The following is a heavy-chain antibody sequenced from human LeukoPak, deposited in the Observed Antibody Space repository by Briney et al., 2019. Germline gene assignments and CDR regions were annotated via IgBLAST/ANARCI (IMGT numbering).Heavy chain of an antibody. J-gene: IGHJ3*02. CDR1: GASISDYY. V-gene: IGHV4-59*08. D-gene: IGHD1-26*01. CDR2: IYYSGST. CDR3: ARPRSSGSYAAFDI. Sequence: SETLSLTCTVSGASISDYYWSWIRQPPGKGLEWIGYIYYSGSTNYNPSLKSRVTISVDTSTNQYSLKLTSVTAADTAMYYCARPRSSGSYAAFDIWGQGTMVTVSS.